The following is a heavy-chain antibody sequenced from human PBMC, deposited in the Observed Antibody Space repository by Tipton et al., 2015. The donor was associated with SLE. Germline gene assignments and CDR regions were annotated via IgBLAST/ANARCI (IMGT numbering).Heavy chain of an antibody. D-gene: IGHD7-27*01. V-gene: IGHV4-4*02. Sequence: TLSLTCAVSGASISGSNWWCWIRQPPGKGLEWIANIYVGGNTYYNPSLRSRVTMSSDTSKNQFSLKLSSVTAADTAVYYCATGHFDFWGQGTLVTVSS. J-gene: IGHJ5*01. CDR2: IYVGGNT. CDR1: GASISGSNW. CDR3: ATGHFDF.